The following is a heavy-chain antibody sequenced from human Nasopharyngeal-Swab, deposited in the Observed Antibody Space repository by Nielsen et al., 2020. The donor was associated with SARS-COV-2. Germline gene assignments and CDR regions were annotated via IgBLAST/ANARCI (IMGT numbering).Heavy chain of an antibody. V-gene: IGHV3-53*01. Sequence: EGSLRLSCAASGFTFSDYYMSWVRQAPGKGLEWVSVIYSGGSTYYADSVKGRFTISRDNSKNTLYLQMNSLRAEDTAVYYCARANPSYGMDVWGQGTTVTVSS. CDR1: GFTFSDYY. J-gene: IGHJ6*02. CDR3: ARANPSYGMDV. CDR2: IYSGGST.